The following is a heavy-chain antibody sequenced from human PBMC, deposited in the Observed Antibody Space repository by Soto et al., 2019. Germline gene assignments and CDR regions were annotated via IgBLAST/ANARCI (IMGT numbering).Heavy chain of an antibody. D-gene: IGHD3-3*01. V-gene: IGHV3-30-3*01. CDR2: ISYDGSNK. Sequence: SGFTFSSYAMHWVRQAPGKGLEWVAVISYDGSNKNYADSVKGRFTISRDNSKNTLYLQMNSLRAEDTAVYYCARGYDFWSGYYYPYGMDVWGQGTTVTVSS. CDR3: ARGYDFWSGYYYPYGMDV. J-gene: IGHJ6*02. CDR1: GFTFSSYA.